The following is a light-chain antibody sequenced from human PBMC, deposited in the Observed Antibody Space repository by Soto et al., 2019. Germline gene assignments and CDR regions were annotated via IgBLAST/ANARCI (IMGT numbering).Light chain of an antibody. Sequence: EIVMTQSPVTLSVSPGERAALSCRASQSVSSNFAWYQQRPGQAPRLLIYGASTRATGIPARFSGSGSATEFTLTISSLQSEDFAVYYRQQYNNWPYTFGQGTKLEIK. CDR1: QSVSSN. V-gene: IGKV3-15*01. CDR3: QQYNNWPYT. J-gene: IGKJ2*01. CDR2: GAS.